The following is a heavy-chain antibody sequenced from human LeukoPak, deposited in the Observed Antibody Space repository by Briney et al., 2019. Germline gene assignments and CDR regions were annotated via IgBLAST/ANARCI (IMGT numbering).Heavy chain of an antibody. V-gene: IGHV1-18*01. J-gene: IGHJ4*02. CDR3: ARGTICTNGVCYTRFDY. Sequence: GASVKVSCKASGYTFSTYGINWVRQAPRHGLEWMGWINPYNGNTNYAQKFQGRVTMTTDTSTSTAYMELRSLRSDDTAVYYCARGTICTNGVCYTRFDYWGQGTLVTVSS. CDR1: GYTFSTYG. CDR2: INPYNGNT. D-gene: IGHD2-8*01.